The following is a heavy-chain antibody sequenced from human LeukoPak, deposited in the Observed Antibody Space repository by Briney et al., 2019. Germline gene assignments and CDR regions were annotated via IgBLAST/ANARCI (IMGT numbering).Heavy chain of an antibody. CDR1: GFTFSSYE. Sequence: GGSLRLSCAASGFTFSSYEMNWVRQAPGKGLEWVSYISSSGSTIYYADSVKGRFTISRDNAKNSLYLQMNSLRAEDTAVYYCARLRRVADFNYWGQGTLVTVSS. CDR2: ISSSGSTI. V-gene: IGHV3-48*03. D-gene: IGHD6-19*01. J-gene: IGHJ4*02. CDR3: ARLRRVADFNY.